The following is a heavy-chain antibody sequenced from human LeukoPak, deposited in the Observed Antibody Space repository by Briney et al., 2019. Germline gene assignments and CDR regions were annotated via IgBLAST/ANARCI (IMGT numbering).Heavy chain of an antibody. CDR1: GFTFSSYS. Sequence: GGSLRLSCAASGFTFSSYSMNWVRQAPGKGLEWVSSISSSSSYIYYADSVKGRFTISRDNAKNSLNLQMNSLRAEDTTLYYCASQARGWCDEYWGQGTLVTVSS. V-gene: IGHV3-21*04. CDR3: ASQARGWCDEY. CDR2: ISSSSSYI. D-gene: IGHD6-19*01. J-gene: IGHJ4*02.